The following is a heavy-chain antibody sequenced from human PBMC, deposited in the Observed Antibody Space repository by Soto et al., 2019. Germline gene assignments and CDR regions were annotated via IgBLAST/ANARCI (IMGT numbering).Heavy chain of an antibody. J-gene: IGHJ4*02. D-gene: IGHD5-12*01. V-gene: IGHV1-2*06. Sequence: ASVKVSCKTSGYIFTDFHIHWLRQAPGQGLEWMGRISPRNGDTHYAQKFQDTVTMTRHMSTSTVYMEMKTLRSDGTAIFFCARNKLTSGIDYFDSWGQGTLVTVSS. CDR1: GYIFTDFH. CDR3: ARNKLTSGIDYFDS. CDR2: ISPRNGDT.